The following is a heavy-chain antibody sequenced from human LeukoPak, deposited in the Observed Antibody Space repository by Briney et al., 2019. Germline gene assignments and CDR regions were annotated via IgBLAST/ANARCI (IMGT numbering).Heavy chain of an antibody. D-gene: IGHD4/OR15-4a*01. J-gene: IGHJ4*02. V-gene: IGHV4-59*08. Sequence: SQTLSLTCTVSGGSISSYYLSWIRQPPGKGPHWTGYIYYSGSTNYNPSLKSRVTISVDTSKNQFSLKLSSVTAADTAVYYCARASAQLNTFDYWGQGTLVTVSS. CDR2: IYYSGST. CDR3: ARASAQLNTFDY. CDR1: GGSISSYY.